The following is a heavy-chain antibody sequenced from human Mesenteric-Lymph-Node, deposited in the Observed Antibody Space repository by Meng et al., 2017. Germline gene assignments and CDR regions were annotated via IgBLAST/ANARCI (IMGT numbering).Heavy chain of an antibody. Sequence: GSLRLSCTVSGGSISSSSYYWGWIRQPPGKGLEWIGSIYYSGSTNYDPSLKSRVTISVDTSKNQFSLKLRSVTAADTAVYYCARGGYYDSSHPFDYWGPGTLVTVS. CDR3: ARGGYYDSSHPFDY. V-gene: IGHV4-39*07. CDR1: GGSISSSSYY. D-gene: IGHD3-22*01. CDR2: IYYSGST. J-gene: IGHJ4*02.